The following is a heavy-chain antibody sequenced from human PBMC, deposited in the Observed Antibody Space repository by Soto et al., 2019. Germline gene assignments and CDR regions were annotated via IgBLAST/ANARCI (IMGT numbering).Heavy chain of an antibody. CDR3: AIERGYNWTPQRSAGGDWFDP. Sequence: QVQLVQSGAEVKKPGASVKVSCKTSGYIFISFGISWVRQAPGQGLEWMGWINGYTGYTKYSQNFQGRVTMTTDRPTSTAYMELRSLRSDDTAVYYCAIERGYNWTPQRSAGGDWFDPWGQGTLVTVSS. V-gene: IGHV1-18*01. CDR1: GYIFISFG. D-gene: IGHD1-20*01. CDR2: INGYTGYT. J-gene: IGHJ5*02.